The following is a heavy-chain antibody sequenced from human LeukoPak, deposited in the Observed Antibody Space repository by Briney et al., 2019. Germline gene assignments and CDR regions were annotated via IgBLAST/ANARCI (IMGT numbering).Heavy chain of an antibody. CDR1: GSTFTSYD. CDR3: ARDYYYDSSGHLSYFDY. J-gene: IGHJ4*02. D-gene: IGHD3-22*01. Sequence: GASVKVSCKASGSTFTSYDINWVRQATGQGLEWMGWMNPNSGNTGYAQKFQGRVTITRNTSISTAYMELSSLRSEDTAVYYCARDYYYDSSGHLSYFDYWGQGTLVTVSS. V-gene: IGHV1-8*03. CDR2: MNPNSGNT.